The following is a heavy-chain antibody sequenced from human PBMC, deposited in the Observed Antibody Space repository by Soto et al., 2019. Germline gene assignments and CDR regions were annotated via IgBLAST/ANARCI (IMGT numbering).Heavy chain of an antibody. CDR1: GHTFTRYT. V-gene: IGHV1-3*01. CDR2: INPDNGNT. Sequence: ASVKVSCKASGHTFTRYTMNWVRQVPGQRLEWMGWINPDNGNTKSSQKFQDRVIITRDTSASTAYMDLSSLRSEDTAVYYCARGIATGQLDPWGQGTLVTVSS. CDR3: ARGIATGQLDP. J-gene: IGHJ5*02. D-gene: IGHD2-15*01.